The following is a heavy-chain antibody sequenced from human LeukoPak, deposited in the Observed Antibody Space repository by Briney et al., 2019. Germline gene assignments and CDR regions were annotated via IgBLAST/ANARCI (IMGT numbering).Heavy chain of an antibody. V-gene: IGHV2-5*01. Sequence: SGPTLVKPTQTLTLTCTFSGFSLSTSGVGVGWIRQPPGKALEWLALIYWNDDKRYSPSLKSRLTITKDTSKNQVVLTMTNMDPVDTATYYCAHELGSGSQHILPASCSFDYWGQGTLVTVSS. CDR2: IYWNDDK. CDR1: GFSLSTSGVG. CDR3: AHELGSGSQHILPASCSFDY. D-gene: IGHD3-10*01. J-gene: IGHJ4*02.